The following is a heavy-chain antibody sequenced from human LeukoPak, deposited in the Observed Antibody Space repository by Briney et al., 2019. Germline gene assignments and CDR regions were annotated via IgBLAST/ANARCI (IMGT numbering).Heavy chain of an antibody. J-gene: IGHJ4*02. CDR3: ARGRYYDSSGYYPFDY. D-gene: IGHD3-22*01. V-gene: IGHV4-4*07. Sequence: SETLSLTSTVSGGSISSSYWSWIRQPAGKGLEWIGRVCTSGCTHCNPSLKSRVTMSVDTSKNQFSLKLRSVTAADTAVYYCARGRYYDSSGYYPFDYWGQGTLVTVSS. CDR1: GGSISSSY. CDR2: VCTSGCT.